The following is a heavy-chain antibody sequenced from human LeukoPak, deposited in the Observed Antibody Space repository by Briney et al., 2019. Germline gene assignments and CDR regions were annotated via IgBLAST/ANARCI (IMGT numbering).Heavy chain of an antibody. CDR2: ISGSGGST. CDR3: AIPHGSACYSYSQN. Sequence: GGSLRLSCAASGFTFSSYAMSWVRQAPGKGLEWVSAISGSGGSTYYADSVKGRFTISRDNSKNTLYLQMNSLRAEDTAVYYWAIPHGSACYSYSQNGGQGTRSPSPQ. V-gene: IGHV3-23*01. J-gene: IGHJ1*01. D-gene: IGHD6-19*01. CDR1: GFTFSSYA.